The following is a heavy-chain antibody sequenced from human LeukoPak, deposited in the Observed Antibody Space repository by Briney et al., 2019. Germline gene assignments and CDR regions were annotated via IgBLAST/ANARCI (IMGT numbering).Heavy chain of an antibody. Sequence: PGGSLRLSCAASGFTFSSYAMSWVRQAPGKGLEWVSAISGSGGSTYYADSVKGRFTISRDNSKNTLYLQMNSLRAEDTAVYYCAKDEPSSITMIVGGIDAFDIWGQGTMVTVSS. V-gene: IGHV3-23*01. D-gene: IGHD3-22*01. J-gene: IGHJ3*02. CDR3: AKDEPSSITMIVGGIDAFDI. CDR1: GFTFSSYA. CDR2: ISGSGGST.